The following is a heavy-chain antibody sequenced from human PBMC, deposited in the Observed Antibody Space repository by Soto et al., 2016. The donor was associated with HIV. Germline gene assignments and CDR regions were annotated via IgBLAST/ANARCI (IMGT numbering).Heavy chain of an antibody. CDR3: AKDGEGYYGSGSYYRALYYFDY. J-gene: IGHJ4*02. V-gene: IGHV3-23*01. CDR2: ISVSGAST. D-gene: IGHD3-10*01. CDR1: GFIFSSYA. Sequence: EVQLLESGGGLVQPGGSLRLSCAASGFIFSSYAMSWVRQAPGKGLEWVSTISVSGASTYYADSVKGRFTISRDNSKNTLYLQMNSLRAEDTAVYYCAKDGEGYYGSGSYYRALYYFDYWGQGTPGHRLL.